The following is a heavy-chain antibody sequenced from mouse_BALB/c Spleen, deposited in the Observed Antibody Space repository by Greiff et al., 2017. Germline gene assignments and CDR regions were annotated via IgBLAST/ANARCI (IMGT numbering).Heavy chain of an antibody. CDR3: AGGGLGVRYYFDD. CDR1: GFTFSSFG. Sequence: EVKLMESGGGLVQPGGSLKLSCAASGFTFSSFGMHWVRQAPEKGLEWVAYISSGSSTIYYADTVKGRFTISRDNPKNTLFLQMTSLKSEDTAMYYCAGGGLGVRYYFDDWGQGTTLTVSS. D-gene: IGHD2-14*01. J-gene: IGHJ2*01. CDR2: ISSGSSTI. V-gene: IGHV5-17*02.